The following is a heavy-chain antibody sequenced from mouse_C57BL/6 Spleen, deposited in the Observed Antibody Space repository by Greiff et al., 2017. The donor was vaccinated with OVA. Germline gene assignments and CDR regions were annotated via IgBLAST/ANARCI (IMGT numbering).Heavy chain of an antibody. CDR3: ARFTYGNTGYFDV. CDR2: INPGSGGT. D-gene: IGHD2-1*01. J-gene: IGHJ1*03. V-gene: IGHV1-54*01. Sequence: QVQLKQSGAELVRPGTSVKVSCKASGYAFTNYLIEWVKQRPGQGLEWIGVINPGSGGTNYNEKFKGKATLTADKSSSTAYMQLSSLTSEDSAVYFCARFTYGNTGYFDVWGTGTTVTVSS. CDR1: GYAFTNYL.